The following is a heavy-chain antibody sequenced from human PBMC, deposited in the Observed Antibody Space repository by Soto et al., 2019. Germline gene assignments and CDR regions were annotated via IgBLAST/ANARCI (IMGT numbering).Heavy chain of an antibody. J-gene: IGHJ4*02. CDR3: ARGGVTIFGVVDN. Sequence: QVQVVQSGTEVKKPGASVKVSCKASGYTFIDYYMHWVRQAPGQGLEWMGWINPKSGGTNYAQKFQGRVTMTRDTSISTAYMVLTRLRSDDTAIYYCARGGVTIFGVVDNWGQGTLVTVSP. V-gene: IGHV1-2*02. D-gene: IGHD3-3*01. CDR2: INPKSGGT. CDR1: GYTFIDYY.